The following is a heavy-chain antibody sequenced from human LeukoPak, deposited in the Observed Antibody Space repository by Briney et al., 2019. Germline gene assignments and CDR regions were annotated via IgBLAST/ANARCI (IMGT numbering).Heavy chain of an antibody. CDR2: IKQDGGEK. J-gene: IGHJ1*01. D-gene: IGHD6-19*01. CDR1: GFTFSSYW. V-gene: IGHV3-7*03. Sequence: LSGGSLRLSCAASGFTFSSYWMSWVRQAPGKGLEWVANIKQDGGEKYCVDSVKGRFTISRDNAKNSLYLQMNSLRAEDTAVYYCARDLPHGSGWSWPGGFQHWGQGTLVTVSS. CDR3: ARDLPHGSGWSWPGGFQH.